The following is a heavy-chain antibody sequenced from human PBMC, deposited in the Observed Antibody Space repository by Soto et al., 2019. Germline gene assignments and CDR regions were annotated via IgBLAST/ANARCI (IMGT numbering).Heavy chain of an antibody. CDR1: ADTFTGYT. CDR2: VIPILGAT. V-gene: IGHV1-69*08. Sequence: QVQLVQSGAEVKKPGSSVKVSCKASADTFTGYTVTWVRQAPGQGLEWVGRVIPILGATNFAQKFQGRVTISAGKSADPGYMVLTGLTSEDTAVYYCARSRGSYYTNFDSWGQGTLVTVSS. J-gene: IGHJ4*02. D-gene: IGHD3-10*01. CDR3: ARSRGSYYTNFDS.